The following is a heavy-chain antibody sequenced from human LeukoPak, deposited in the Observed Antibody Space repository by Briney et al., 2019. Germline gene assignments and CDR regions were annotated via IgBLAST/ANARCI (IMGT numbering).Heavy chain of an antibody. D-gene: IGHD5-12*01. CDR3: ARTGYSDFSLDY. V-gene: IGHV4-31*03. Sequence: PSETLSLTCTVSGGSISSGGYYWNWIRQHPGKGLEWIGYIYYSGSTYYSPSLKSRVTISVDTSKNQFSLKLSSVTAADTAVYYCARTGYSDFSLDYWDQGALVTVSS. CDR2: IYYSGST. CDR1: GGSISSGGYY. J-gene: IGHJ4*02.